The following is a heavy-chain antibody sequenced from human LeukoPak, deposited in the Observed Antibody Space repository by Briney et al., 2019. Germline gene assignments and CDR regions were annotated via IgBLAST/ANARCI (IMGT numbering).Heavy chain of an antibody. V-gene: IGHV4-61*02. CDR1: GGSISSGSYY. CDR2: IYTSGST. Sequence: DPSETLSLTCTVSGGSISSGSYYWSWIRQPAGKGLEWIGCIYTSGSTNYNPSLKSRVTISVDTSKNQFSLKLSSVTAADTAMYYCARDREGGSAWFDPWGQGTLVTVSS. J-gene: IGHJ5*02. CDR3: ARDREGGSAWFDP.